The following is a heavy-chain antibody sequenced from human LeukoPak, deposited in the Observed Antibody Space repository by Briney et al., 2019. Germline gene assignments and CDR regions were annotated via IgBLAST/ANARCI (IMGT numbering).Heavy chain of an antibody. J-gene: IGHJ4*02. CDR2: IYSDISYK. V-gene: IGHV3-30*02. CDR3: ARETYDNSGRYFDY. D-gene: IGHD3-22*01. Sequence: PGGSLTLFCTASGLTFNTYGMHWLRQAPGKGLESVAFIYSDISYKHCADSVKGRCTISRDNSQNTHFLQINSLKVDDTALYFCARETYDNSGRYFDYWGQGTLVIVSS. CDR1: GLTFNTYG.